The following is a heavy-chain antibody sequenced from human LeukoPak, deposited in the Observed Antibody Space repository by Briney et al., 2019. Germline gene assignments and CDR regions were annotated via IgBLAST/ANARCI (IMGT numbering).Heavy chain of an antibody. D-gene: IGHD6-19*01. J-gene: IGHJ4*02. CDR1: GYTFTGYY. CDR2: INPNSGGT. CDR3: ATLVIAVAGGFGDY. Sequence: ASVKVSRKASGYTFTGYYMHWVRQAPGQGLEWMGWINPNSGGTNYAQKFQGRVTMTRDTSISTGYMELSRLRSEDTAVYYCATLVIAVAGGFGDYWGQGTLVTVSS. V-gene: IGHV1-2*02.